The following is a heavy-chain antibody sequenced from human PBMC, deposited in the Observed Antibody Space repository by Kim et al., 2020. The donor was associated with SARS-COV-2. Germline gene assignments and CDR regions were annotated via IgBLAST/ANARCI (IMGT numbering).Heavy chain of an antibody. CDR2: INAGNGNT. CDR1: GYTFTNYA. J-gene: IGHJ4*02. Sequence: ASVKVSCKASGYTFTNYAMHWVRQAPGQRLEWMGWINAGNGNTKYSQKFQGRVTITRDTSASTVYMELSSLRSEDTAVYYCARDLGVVVISGFSQFDYWGQGTLVTVSS. D-gene: IGHD3-22*01. CDR3: ARDLGVVVISGFSQFDY. V-gene: IGHV1-3*01.